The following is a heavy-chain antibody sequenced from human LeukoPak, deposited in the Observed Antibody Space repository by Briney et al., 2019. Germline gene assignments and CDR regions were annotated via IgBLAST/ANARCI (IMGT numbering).Heavy chain of an antibody. D-gene: IGHD3-3*01. CDR2: ISAYNGNT. V-gene: IGHV1-18*01. CDR3: ASSNDFWSGYYGGPFDY. CDR1: GYTFTSYG. J-gene: IGHJ4*02. Sequence: ASVKVSCKASGYTFTSYGISWVRQAPGQGLEWMGWISAYNGNTNYAQKLQGRVTMTTDTSTSTAYMELRSLRSDDTAAYYCASSNDFWSGYYGGPFDYWGQGTLVPVSS.